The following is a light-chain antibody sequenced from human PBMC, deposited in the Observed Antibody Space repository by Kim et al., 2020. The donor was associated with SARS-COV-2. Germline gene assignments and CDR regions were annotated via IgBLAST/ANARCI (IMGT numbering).Light chain of an antibody. CDR2: EVN. V-gene: IGLV2-8*01. Sequence: QSALTQPPSASGSPGQSVTISCTGTRSDVGAYDSVSWYQQHPGKAPKLIIFEVNKPSGVPDRFSGSKSGNTASLTISGLQAEDEADYYCYAFAGSDSYLFGTGTKLTVL. J-gene: IGLJ1*01. CDR1: RSDVGAYDS. CDR3: YAFAGSDSYL.